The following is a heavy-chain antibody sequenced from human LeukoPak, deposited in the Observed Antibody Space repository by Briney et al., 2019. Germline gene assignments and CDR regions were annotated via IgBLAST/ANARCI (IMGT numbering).Heavy chain of an antibody. CDR2: IYYSGST. J-gene: IGHJ4*02. Sequence: SETLSLTCTVSGGSISSYYWSWIRQPPGKGLEWIGYIYYSGSTNYNPSLKSRVTISVDTSKNRFSLKLSSVTAADTAVYYCARARDDILTGYYTPYFDYWGQGTLVTVSS. CDR1: GGSISSYY. D-gene: IGHD3-9*01. CDR3: ARARDDILTGYYTPYFDY. V-gene: IGHV4-59*01.